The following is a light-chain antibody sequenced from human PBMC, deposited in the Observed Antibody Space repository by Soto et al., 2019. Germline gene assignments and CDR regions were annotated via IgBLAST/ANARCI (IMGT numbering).Light chain of an antibody. CDR1: QSVSSN. V-gene: IGKV3D-15*01. CDR3: QQYNNWPLT. J-gene: IGKJ4*01. Sequence: EIVMTQSPATLXXXXXERATLSCRASQSVSSNLAWYQQKPGQAPRLLIYGASTRATGIPARFSGSGSGTEFTLTISSLQSEDFAVYYCQQYNNWPLTFGGGTKVEIK. CDR2: GAS.